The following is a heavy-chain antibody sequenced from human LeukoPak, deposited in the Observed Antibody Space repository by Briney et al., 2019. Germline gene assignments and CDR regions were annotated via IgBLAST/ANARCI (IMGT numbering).Heavy chain of an antibody. V-gene: IGHV4-59*01. CDR1: GGSISSYY. D-gene: IGHD3-22*01. Sequence: SETLSLTCTVSGGSISSYYWSWIRQPPGKGLERIGYIYYSGSTNYNPSLKSRATISVDTTKNQFSLKLSSVTAADTAVYYCARVPYYDSSGSLGFDYWGQGTLVTVSS. CDR2: IYYSGST. J-gene: IGHJ4*02. CDR3: ARVPYYDSSGSLGFDY.